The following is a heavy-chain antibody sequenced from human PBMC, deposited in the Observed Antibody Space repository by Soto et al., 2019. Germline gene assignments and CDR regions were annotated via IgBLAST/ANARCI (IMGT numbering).Heavy chain of an antibody. Sequence: EVHLVESGGGLVQPGGSLRLSCVASGFTFSSNWMHWVRQVPGRGLVWVSRINEDGSRINYADSVEGRFTVSRDNAKNTLYLQMNSLRADDTAVYYCAKDISGRGSFYYYYGMDVWGQGTTVTVSS. D-gene: IGHD1-26*01. V-gene: IGHV3-74*01. CDR2: INEDGSRI. CDR1: GFTFSSNW. CDR3: AKDISGRGSFYYYYGMDV. J-gene: IGHJ6*02.